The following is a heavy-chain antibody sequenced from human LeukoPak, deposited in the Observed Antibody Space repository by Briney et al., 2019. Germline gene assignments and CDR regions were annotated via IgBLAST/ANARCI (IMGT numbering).Heavy chain of an antibody. Sequence: ASVKVSCKASGYTFTGYYMHWVRQAPGQGLEWMGWINPNSGGTNYAQKFQGRVTMTRDTSISTAYMELSRLRSDDTAVYYCARVAIYCSSTSCYFDYWGQGTLVTVSS. V-gene: IGHV1-2*02. J-gene: IGHJ4*02. D-gene: IGHD2-2*01. CDR1: GYTFTGYY. CDR3: ARVAIYCSSTSCYFDY. CDR2: INPNSGGT.